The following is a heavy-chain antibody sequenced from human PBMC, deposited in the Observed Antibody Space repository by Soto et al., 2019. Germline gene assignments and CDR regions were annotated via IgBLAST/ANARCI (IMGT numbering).Heavy chain of an antibody. J-gene: IGHJ4*02. V-gene: IGHV4-39*01. CDR2: IYYSGST. CDR3: ARRSTVTYDY. CDR1: GGSISSSSYY. D-gene: IGHD4-17*01. Sequence: PSETLSLTCTVSGGSISSSSYYWGWIRQPPGKGLEWIGSIYYSGSTYYNPSLKSRVTISVETSKNQYSLKLSAVTAADTAVYYCARRSTVTYDYWGQGILVTVSS.